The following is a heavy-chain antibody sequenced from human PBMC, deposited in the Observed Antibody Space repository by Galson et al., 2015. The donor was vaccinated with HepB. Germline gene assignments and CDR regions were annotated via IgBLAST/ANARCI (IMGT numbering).Heavy chain of an antibody. Sequence: SLRLSCAASGFTLNNAWMSWVRQVPGKGLEWVGRITTKTDDGTTDYAAPVKGRFTISRDDSKNALYLQMNSLKIEDTAMYYCTTEPPITMLRGLRYYGMVVWGQGTTVTVSS. J-gene: IGHJ6*02. CDR2: ITTKTDDGTT. D-gene: IGHD3-10*01. CDR3: TTEPPITMLRGLRYYGMVV. CDR1: GFTLNNAW. V-gene: IGHV3-15*01.